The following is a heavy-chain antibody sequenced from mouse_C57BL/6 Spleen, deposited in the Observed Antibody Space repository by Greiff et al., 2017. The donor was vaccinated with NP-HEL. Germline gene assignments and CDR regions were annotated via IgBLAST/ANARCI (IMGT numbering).Heavy chain of an antibody. D-gene: IGHD1-1*01. CDR2: INPNNGGT. CDR1: GYTFTDYY. V-gene: IGHV1-26*01. CDR3: ARDYDGSSLYFDV. J-gene: IGHJ1*03. Sequence: EVKLQQSGPELVKPGASVKISCKASGYTFTDYYMNWVKQSHGKSLEWIGDINPNNGGTSYNQKFKGKATLTVDKSSSTAYMELRSLTSEDSAVYYCARDYDGSSLYFDVWGTGTTVTVSS.